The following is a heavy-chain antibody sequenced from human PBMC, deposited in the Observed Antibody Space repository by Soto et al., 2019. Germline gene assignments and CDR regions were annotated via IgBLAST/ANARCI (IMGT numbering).Heavy chain of an antibody. J-gene: IGHJ4*02. CDR2: IYPGDSDT. D-gene: IGHD3-10*01. CDR1: GYSFTSYW. Sequence: GESLKISCKGSGYSFTSYWIGWVRQMPGKGLEWMGIIYPGDSDTRYSPSFQGQVTISADKSISTAYLQWSSLKASDTAMYYCARVGFSVRGVIITRPFDYWGQGTLVTVSS. V-gene: IGHV5-51*01. CDR3: ARVGFSVRGVIITRPFDY.